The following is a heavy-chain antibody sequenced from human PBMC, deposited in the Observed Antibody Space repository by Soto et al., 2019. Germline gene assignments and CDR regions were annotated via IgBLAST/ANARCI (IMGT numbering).Heavy chain of an antibody. V-gene: IGHV4-31*03. CDR3: ARGPGRRGWGDIVVVVAADSYYYYGMDV. CDR2: IYYSGST. D-gene: IGHD2-15*01. Sequence: QVQLQESGPGLVKPSQTLSLTCTVSGGSISSGGYYWSWIRQHPGKGLEWIGYIYYSGSTYYNPSLKSRVTISVDTSKNQFSLKLSSVTAADTAVYYCARGPGRRGWGDIVVVVAADSYYYYGMDVWGQGTTVTVSS. J-gene: IGHJ6*02. CDR1: GGSISSGGYY.